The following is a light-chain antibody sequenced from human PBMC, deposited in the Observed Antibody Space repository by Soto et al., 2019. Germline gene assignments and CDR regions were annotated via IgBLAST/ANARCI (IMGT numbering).Light chain of an antibody. Sequence: EIVMTQSPDTLSVSPGERATLSCRASQSVSSNLAWYQQIPGQAPRLLIYGAPTRATGFPARFSGSGSATEFTLTISNLQSEDFAVYYCQQYYAWPLTFGGGTKV. V-gene: IGKV3-15*01. CDR2: GAP. CDR1: QSVSSN. CDR3: QQYYAWPLT. J-gene: IGKJ4*01.